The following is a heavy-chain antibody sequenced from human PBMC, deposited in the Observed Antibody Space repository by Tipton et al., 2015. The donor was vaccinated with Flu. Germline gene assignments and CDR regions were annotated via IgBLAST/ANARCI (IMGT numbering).Heavy chain of an antibody. CDR2: ISYGGST. CDR3: ARLPLALSYFDY. CDR1: GGSISSYY. Sequence: LRLSCTVSGGSISSYYWSWIRQPPGKGLEWIGYISYGGSTIYNPSLKSRVTISIDTSKNQFSVKLSSVTPADTAVYYCARLPLALSYFDYWGQGTLVTVSS. V-gene: IGHV4-59*01. J-gene: IGHJ4*02.